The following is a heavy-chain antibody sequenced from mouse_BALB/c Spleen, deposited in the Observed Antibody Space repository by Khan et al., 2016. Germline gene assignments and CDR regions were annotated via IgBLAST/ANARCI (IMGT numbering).Heavy chain of an antibody. CDR1: GFNFTDAW. Sequence: VKLEEYGGGLVQPGGSMKLSCAASGFNFTDAWMDWVRQSPEKGLEWVAEVRSKAYNHATYSTESVKGRFTISRDASKNSVYRQMDNVRHEGSDIYYCNLDGYPFVYWGQGTLVTVSA. D-gene: IGHD2-3*01. CDR3: NLDGYPFVY. V-gene: IGHV6-6*01. J-gene: IGHJ3*01. CDR2: VRSKAYNHAT.